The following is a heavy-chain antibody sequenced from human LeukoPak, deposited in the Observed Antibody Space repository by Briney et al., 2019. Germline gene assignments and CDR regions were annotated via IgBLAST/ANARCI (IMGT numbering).Heavy chain of an antibody. CDR3: ARGLRDRYGMDV. Sequence: PGGSLRLSCVASGFTFDTYWMHWVRQAPGKALVWVSRIHRDGNNINYADFVQGRFTVSRDNAKNTLYLQMHSLRVEDTAMYYCARGLRDRYGMDVWGQGTTVTVSS. J-gene: IGHJ6*02. CDR1: GFTFDTYW. V-gene: IGHV3-74*01. CDR2: IHRDGNNI.